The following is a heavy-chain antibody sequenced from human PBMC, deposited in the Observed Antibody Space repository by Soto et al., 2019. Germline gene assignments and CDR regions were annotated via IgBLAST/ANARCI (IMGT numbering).Heavy chain of an antibody. CDR2: IYYSGST. CDR3: ARRWGYAFDI. CDR1: GGSISSYY. J-gene: IGHJ3*02. D-gene: IGHD1-26*01. Sequence: QVQLQESGPGLVKPSETLSLTCTVSGGSISSYYWSWIRQPPGKGLEWIGYIYYSGSTHYNPSLKRRVTISVDTSKSQFSLKLSSVTAADTAVYYCARRWGYAFDIWGQGTMVTVSS. V-gene: IGHV4-59*08.